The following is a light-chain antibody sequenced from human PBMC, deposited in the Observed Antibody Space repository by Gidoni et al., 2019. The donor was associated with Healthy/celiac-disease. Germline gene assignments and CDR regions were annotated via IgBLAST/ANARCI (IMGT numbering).Light chain of an antibody. CDR2: DVS. CDR3: CSYAGSFYV. J-gene: IGLJ1*01. CDR1: SSDVGGYNY. Sequence: QSSLTQPRSVSGSTGQSVTISCTGTSSDVGGYNYVSWYQHHPGKAPKLMIYDVSKRPSGVPDRFSGSKSGNTASLTISGLQAEDEADYYCCSYAGSFYVFGTGTKVTVL. V-gene: IGLV2-11*02.